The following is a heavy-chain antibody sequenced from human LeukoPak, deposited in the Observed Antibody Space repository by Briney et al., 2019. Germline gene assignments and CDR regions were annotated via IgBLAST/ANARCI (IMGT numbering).Heavy chain of an antibody. V-gene: IGHV3-11*06. D-gene: IGHD6-19*01. CDR1: GFSFSDYY. CDR3: ARVTSGWYKDY. CDR2: ISSSSSYT. Sequence: PGGSLRLSCAASGFSFSDYYMTWIRQAPGKGLEWVSYISSSSSYTNYADSVKGRFTISRDNAKNSLYLQMNSLRAEDTAVYYCARVTSGWYKDYWGQGTLVTVPS. J-gene: IGHJ4*02.